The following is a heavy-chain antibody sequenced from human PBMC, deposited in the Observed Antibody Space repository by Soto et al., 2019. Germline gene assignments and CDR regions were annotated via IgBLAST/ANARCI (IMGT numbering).Heavy chain of an antibody. D-gene: IGHD6-13*01. J-gene: IGHJ4*02. V-gene: IGHV4-34*01. CDR2: INHSGST. CDR3: ARTAAARTSYFDY. CDR1: GGSFSGYY. Sequence: TLSLTCTVYGGSFSGYYWSWIRQPPGKGLEWIGEINHSGSTNYNPSLKSRVTISVDTSKNQFSLKLSSVTAADTAVYYCARTAAARTSYFDYWGQGTLVTVSS.